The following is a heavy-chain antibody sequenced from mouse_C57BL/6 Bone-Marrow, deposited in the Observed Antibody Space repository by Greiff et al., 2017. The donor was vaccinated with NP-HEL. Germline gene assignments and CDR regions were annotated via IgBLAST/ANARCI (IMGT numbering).Heavy chain of an antibody. J-gene: IGHJ2*01. CDR1: GYTFTSYG. D-gene: IGHD2-1*01. CDR2: IYPRRGNT. CDR3: ARRGGGGNYYLYY. Sequence: VQLQQSGAELARPGASVKLSCKASGYTFTSYGISWVKQRTGQGLEWIGEIYPRRGNTYYNEKFKGKATLTADKSSSTAYMELRSLTSEDSAVYFGARRGGGGNYYLYYWGQGTTLTVSS. V-gene: IGHV1-81*01.